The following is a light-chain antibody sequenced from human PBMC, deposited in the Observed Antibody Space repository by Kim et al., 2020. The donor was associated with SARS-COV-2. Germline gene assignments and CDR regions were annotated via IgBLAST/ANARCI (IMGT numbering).Light chain of an antibody. CDR3: QQSHTAPLLT. J-gene: IGKJ4*01. V-gene: IGKV1-39*01. Sequence: DIQMTQSPSSLAASVGDRVTIACRAGQSISTYLNWYQQKQGKAPKLLIYAASTLQSGVPSRFSGSGSGTDFTLTISSLQPEDFATYYCQQSHTAPLLTFGGGTKVDIK. CDR1: QSISTY. CDR2: AAS.